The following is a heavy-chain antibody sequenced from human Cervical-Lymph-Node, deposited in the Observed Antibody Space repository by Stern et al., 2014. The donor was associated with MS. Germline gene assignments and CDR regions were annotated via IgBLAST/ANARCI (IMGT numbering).Heavy chain of an antibody. CDR3: ARGPSKAGMDV. CDR2: IIPLLGIA. D-gene: IGHD6-6*01. V-gene: IGHV1-69*09. J-gene: IGHJ6*02. Sequence: QVQLVKSGAEVKKPGSSVKVSCKSSGASFSSFSFTWVRQAPGQGLEWMGRIIPLLGIANSAEKFQGRVTITADKSTSTAYMELSSLTSEDTALYYCARGPSKAGMDVWGQGTRVTVSS. CDR1: GASFSSFS.